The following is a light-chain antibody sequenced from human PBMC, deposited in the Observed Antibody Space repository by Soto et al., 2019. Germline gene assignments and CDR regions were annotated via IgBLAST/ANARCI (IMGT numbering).Light chain of an antibody. CDR1: QSISSW. J-gene: IGKJ1*01. Sequence: DIQMTQSPSTLSASVGDRVTNTCRASQSISSWLAWYQQKPGKAPKLLIYDASSLESGVPSRFSGSGSGTEFTLTISSLQPDDFATYYCQQYNSYLWTFGPGTKVDIK. V-gene: IGKV1-5*01. CDR2: DAS. CDR3: QQYNSYLWT.